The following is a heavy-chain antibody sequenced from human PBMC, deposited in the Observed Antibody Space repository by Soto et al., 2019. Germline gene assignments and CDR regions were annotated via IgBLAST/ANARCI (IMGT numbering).Heavy chain of an antibody. CDR1: GFTFSSYW. J-gene: IGHJ4*02. CDR2: IKQDGSEK. CDR3: ARVKLAVAAHLSDY. D-gene: IGHD6-19*01. V-gene: IGHV3-7*01. Sequence: GGSLRLSCAASGFTFSSYWMSWVRQAPGKGLEWVANIKQDGSEKYYVDSVKGRFTISRDNAKNSLYLQMNSLRAEDTAVYYCARVKLAVAAHLSDYWGQGTLVTVSS.